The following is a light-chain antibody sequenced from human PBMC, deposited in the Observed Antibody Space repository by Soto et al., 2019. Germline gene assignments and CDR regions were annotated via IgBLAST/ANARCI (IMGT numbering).Light chain of an antibody. V-gene: IGKV1-27*01. CDR2: VAS. CDR1: QDIRNY. J-gene: IGKJ3*01. CDR3: QKYNTAPFT. Sequence: DIPMTQSPSSLSASVGDRVTMTCRASQDIRNYVAWYQQRPGKVPKLLINVASTLQSGVPTRFSGSGSGTDFTLTISSLQPEDVATYYCQKYNTAPFTFGPGTRVDIK.